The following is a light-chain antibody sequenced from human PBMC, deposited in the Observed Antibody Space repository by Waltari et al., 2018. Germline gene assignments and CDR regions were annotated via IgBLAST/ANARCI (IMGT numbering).Light chain of an antibody. J-gene: IGLJ2*01. V-gene: IGLV2-8*01. CDR2: EVS. CDR3: SSFAGSSQML. Sequence: QSALTQPPSASGSPGQSVTISCTGTSSSVGGFAYVPWYQQHPGKVPRLMIYEVSKRPSGVPDRFSGSKSGNTASLTVSGLQVEDEADYYCSSFAGSSQMLFGGGTELTVL. CDR1: SSSVGGFAY.